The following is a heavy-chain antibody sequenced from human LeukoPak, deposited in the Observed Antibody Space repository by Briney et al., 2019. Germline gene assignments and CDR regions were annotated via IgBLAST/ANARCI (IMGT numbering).Heavy chain of an antibody. Sequence: HSGRSLRLSCAASGFTFDDYAMHWVRQAPGKGLGWVSGISWNSGSIGYADSVKGRFTISRDNAKNSLYLQMNSLRAEDTALYYCAKDTGSTVPDYFDYWGQGTLVTVSP. J-gene: IGHJ4*02. CDR2: ISWNSGSI. V-gene: IGHV3-9*01. CDR1: GFTFDDYA. D-gene: IGHD1-26*01. CDR3: AKDTGSTVPDYFDY.